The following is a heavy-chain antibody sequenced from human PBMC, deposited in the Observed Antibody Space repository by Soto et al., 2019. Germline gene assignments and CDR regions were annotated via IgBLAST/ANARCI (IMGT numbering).Heavy chain of an antibody. CDR3: ARVLSGSYLYFFDY. V-gene: IGHV3-30-3*01. D-gene: IGHD1-26*01. CDR2: ISYDGSSK. CDR1: GFTFSAYA. J-gene: IGHJ4*02. Sequence: PGGSLRLSCAASGFTFSAYAMHWVRQAPGKGLEWAAVISYDGSSKYYADSVKGRFTISRDNSKKTLDLQMNSLRAEDTAVYYCARVLSGSYLYFFDYWGQGTLVTVSS.